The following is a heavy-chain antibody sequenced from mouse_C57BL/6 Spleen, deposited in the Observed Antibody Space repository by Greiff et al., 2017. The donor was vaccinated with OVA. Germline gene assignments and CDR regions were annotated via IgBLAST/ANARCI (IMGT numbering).Heavy chain of an antibody. CDR3: AKYEVVVPDY. Sequence: VMLVEPGPELVKPGASVKLSCKASGYTFTSYDINWVKQRPGQGLEWIGRIYPRDGSTKYNEKFKGKATLTVDTSSSTAYMELHSLTSEDSAVYVCAKYEVVVPDYWGQGTSLTVSS. J-gene: IGHJ2*02. CDR1: GYTFTSYD. D-gene: IGHD1-1*01. V-gene: IGHV1-85*01. CDR2: IYPRDGST.